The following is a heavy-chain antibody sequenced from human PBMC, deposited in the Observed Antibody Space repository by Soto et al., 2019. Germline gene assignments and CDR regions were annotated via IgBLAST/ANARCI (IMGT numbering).Heavy chain of an antibody. J-gene: IGHJ2*01. CDR1: GFTFSSYS. V-gene: IGHV3-48*01. CDR3: ARPGSTNWYLDL. D-gene: IGHD2-2*01. CDR2: ISSSSSTI. Sequence: GGSLRLSCAASGFTFSSYSMNCVRQAPGKGLEWVSYISSSSSTIYYADSGKGRFTISTDNPTNSLYMQMNSLRAEDTAVYYWARPGSTNWYLDLWGRGTMVTVSS.